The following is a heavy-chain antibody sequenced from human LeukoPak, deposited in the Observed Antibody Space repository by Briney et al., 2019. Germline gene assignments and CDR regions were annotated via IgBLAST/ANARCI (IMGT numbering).Heavy chain of an antibody. D-gene: IGHD3-10*01. CDR2: IYHSGST. CDR3: ARNTDYASGSYLH. J-gene: IGHJ1*01. CDR1: GGSINSGDFF. Sequence: SQTLSLTCTVSGGSINSGDFFWNWIRQPPGKGLEWIGYIYHSGSTYYKPSLKSRVTISIDTSKNQFSLKLGSVTAADTAVYYCARNTDYASGSYLHWGQGTLVTVSS. V-gene: IGHV4-30-4*01.